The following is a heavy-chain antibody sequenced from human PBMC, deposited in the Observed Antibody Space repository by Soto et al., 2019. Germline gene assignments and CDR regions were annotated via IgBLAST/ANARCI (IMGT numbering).Heavy chain of an antibody. J-gene: IGHJ6*02. Sequence: QVQLQESGPGLVKPSGTLSLTCAVSGGSISSSNWWSWVRQPPGKGLEWIGEIYHSGSTNYNPSLKRRSTISVDKSKNQFSLKLSSVTAADTAVYYCARVSGSYYYGMDVWGQGITVTVSS. CDR1: GGSISSSNW. CDR2: IYHSGST. V-gene: IGHV4-4*02. CDR3: ARVSGSYYYGMDV. D-gene: IGHD1-26*01.